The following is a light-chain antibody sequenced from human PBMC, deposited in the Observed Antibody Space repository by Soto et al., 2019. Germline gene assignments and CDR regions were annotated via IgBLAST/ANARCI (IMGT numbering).Light chain of an antibody. CDR2: EAS. CDR1: QSAGNN. CDR3: QQRSNWTPIT. V-gene: IGKV3-11*01. J-gene: IGKJ5*01. Sequence: EIVLTQSPATLSLSPGASAPLSCRASQSAGNNLAWYQQKPGQAPGLLIYEASTRATGLPARFSGSGSGTDFTLTIRSLEPEDFAVYYGQQRSNWTPITVGQGTRLEIK.